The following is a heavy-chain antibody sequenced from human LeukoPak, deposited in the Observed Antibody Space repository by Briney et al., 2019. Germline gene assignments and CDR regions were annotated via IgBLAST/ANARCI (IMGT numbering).Heavy chain of an antibody. D-gene: IGHD2-21*01. J-gene: IGHJ3*02. CDR1: GFTFSTYF. V-gene: IGHV3-30-3*01. CDR3: ARERRDTILHSGAFDI. CDR2: IASDGSHT. Sequence: QPGRSLRLSCAASGFTFSTYFMHWVRQAPGKGLEWVADIASDGSHTFYVESVKGRFTISRDNSKNTLYLQMNSLRAEDTAVYFCARERRDTILHSGAFDIWGQGTMVTVSS.